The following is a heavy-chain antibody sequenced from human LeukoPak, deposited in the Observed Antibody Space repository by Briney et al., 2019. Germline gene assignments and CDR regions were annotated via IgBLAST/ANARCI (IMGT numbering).Heavy chain of an antibody. CDR2: INHSGST. V-gene: IGHV4-34*01. D-gene: IGHD1-20*01. J-gene: IGHJ4*02. Sequence: PSETLSLTCAVYGGPFSGYYWSWIRQPPGKGLEWIGEINHSGSTNYNPSLKSRVTISVDTPKNQFSLKLSSVTAADTAVYYCARRRTYNWNDGRHFDYWGQGTLVTVSS. CDR1: GGPFSGYY. CDR3: ARRRTYNWNDGRHFDY.